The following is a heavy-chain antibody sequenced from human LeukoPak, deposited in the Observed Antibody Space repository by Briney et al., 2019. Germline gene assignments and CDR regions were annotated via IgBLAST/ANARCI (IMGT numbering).Heavy chain of an antibody. D-gene: IGHD3-10*01. Sequence: RTFSSTGPALGSPTYCIACAGSVRGKGPEWMGFIYPGGCEIRYTTSFQGQVTISADKSISTAYLQWSRLMATDTAMYYCARHVRKTILRGSRFDPWGQGTLVTVSS. V-gene: IGHV5-51*01. CDR3: ARHVRKTILRGSRFDP. CDR1: ALGSPTYC. CDR2: IYPGGCEI. J-gene: IGHJ5*02.